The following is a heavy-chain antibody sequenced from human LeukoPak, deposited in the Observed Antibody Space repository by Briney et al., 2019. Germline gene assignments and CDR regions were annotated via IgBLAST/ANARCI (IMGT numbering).Heavy chain of an antibody. V-gene: IGHV1-3*01. Sequence: GGSLRLSCAASGYTFTSYAMHWVRQAPGQRLEWMGWINAGNGNTKYSQKFQGRVTITRDTSASTAYMELSSLRSEDTAVYYCARVHRDRRRLLWFGELPPSPQPIYYFDYWGQGTLVTVSS. CDR2: INAGNGNT. CDR3: ARVHRDRRRLLWFGELPPSPQPIYYFDY. D-gene: IGHD3-10*01. J-gene: IGHJ4*02. CDR1: GYTFTSYA.